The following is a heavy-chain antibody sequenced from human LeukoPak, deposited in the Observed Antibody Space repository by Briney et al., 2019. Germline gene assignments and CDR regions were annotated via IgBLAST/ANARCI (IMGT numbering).Heavy chain of an antibody. V-gene: IGHV3-33*01. J-gene: IGHJ6*03. D-gene: IGHD2-8*01. Sequence: GGSLKLSCAASGFTLSGYGMHWVRQAPGQGPEWVGGIWDDGSNKYYTDSVKGRFTISRDNSKNTLYLPMNTLRAEDTAVYYCASSLGNGRYYYYYMDAWGKGTTVTVSS. CDR1: GFTLSGYG. CDR2: IWDDGSNK. CDR3: ASSLGNGRYYYYYMDA.